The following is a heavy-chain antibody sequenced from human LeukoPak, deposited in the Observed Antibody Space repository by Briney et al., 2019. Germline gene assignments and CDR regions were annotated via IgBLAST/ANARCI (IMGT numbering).Heavy chain of an antibody. CDR3: ARGKQDFDN. CDR2: ISYDGSNK. CDR1: GFTFSSYG. V-gene: IGHV3-30*03. D-gene: IGHD6-13*01. J-gene: IGHJ4*02. Sequence: GGSLRLSCAASGFTFSSYGMHWVRQAPGKGLEWVAVISYDGSNKYYADSVKGRFTISRDNSKNTLYLQMNSLRAEDTAVYYCARGKQDFDNWGQGTPVTVSS.